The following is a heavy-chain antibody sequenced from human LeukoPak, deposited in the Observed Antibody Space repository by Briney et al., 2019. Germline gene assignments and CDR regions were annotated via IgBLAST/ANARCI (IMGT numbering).Heavy chain of an antibody. D-gene: IGHD4-23*01. CDR2: ISSSSSYI. CDR1: GFTFSSYS. Sequence: GGSLRLSCAASGFTFSSYSMNWVRQAPGKGLEWVSSISSSSSYIYYADSVKGRFTISRDNAKNSLYLQMNSLRAEDTALHYCARAYGGYYYYYMDVWGKGTTVTVSS. J-gene: IGHJ6*03. V-gene: IGHV3-21*04. CDR3: ARAYGGYYYYYMDV.